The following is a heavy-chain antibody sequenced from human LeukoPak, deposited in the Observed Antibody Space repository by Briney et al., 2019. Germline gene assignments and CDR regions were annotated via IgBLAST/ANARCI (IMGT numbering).Heavy chain of an antibody. J-gene: IGHJ5*02. CDR1: GYTFTSYD. CDR3: ARDLQAGVSDP. V-gene: IGHV1-18*01. D-gene: IGHD5-24*01. CDR2: ISGYNGKA. Sequence: ASVKVSCKASGYTFTSYDINWVRQAPGQRPEWMGWISGYNGKATYAQKFQGRVTMTTDTSRSTAYLELRSLKSDDTAVYYCARDLQAGVSDPWGQGTLVTVSS.